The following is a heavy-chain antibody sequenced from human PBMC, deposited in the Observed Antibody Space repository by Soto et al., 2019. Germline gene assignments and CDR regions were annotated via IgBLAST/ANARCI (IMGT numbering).Heavy chain of an antibody. D-gene: IGHD5-12*01. CDR2: IWYDGSNK. Sequence: VQLVESGGGVVQPGRSLRLSCAASGFTFSSYGMHWVRQAPGKGLEWVAVIWYDGSNKYYADSVKGRFTISRDNSKNTLYLQMNSLRAEDTAVYYCARDHEWLRSFDYWGQGTLVTVSS. J-gene: IGHJ4*02. V-gene: IGHV3-33*01. CDR1: GFTFSSYG. CDR3: ARDHEWLRSFDY.